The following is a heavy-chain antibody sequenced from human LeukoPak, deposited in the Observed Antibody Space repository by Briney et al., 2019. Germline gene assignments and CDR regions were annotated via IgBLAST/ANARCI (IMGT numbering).Heavy chain of an antibody. Sequence: GGSLRLSCAAPAFTFSSYSMNWVRQAPGKGLEWVSYISSSSSTIYYADSVKGRFTISRDNAKNSLYLQMNSLRAEDTAVYYCARGSGQTTVVTPEMGWYFDLWGRGTLVTVSS. CDR3: ARGSGQTTVVTPEMGWYFDL. D-gene: IGHD4-23*01. CDR2: ISSSSSTI. V-gene: IGHV3-48*01. J-gene: IGHJ2*01. CDR1: AFTFSSYS.